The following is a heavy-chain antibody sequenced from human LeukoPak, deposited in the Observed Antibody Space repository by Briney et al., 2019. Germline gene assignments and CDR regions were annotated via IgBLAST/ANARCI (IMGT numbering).Heavy chain of an antibody. J-gene: IGHJ4*02. D-gene: IGHD3-3*01. CDR2: ISGSGGST. CDR3: AKDQPYDFWSGRGSYYFDY. Sequence: PGGSLRLSCAASGFTFSSYAMSWARQAPGKGLEWVSAISGSGGSTYYADSVKGRFTISRDNSKNTLYLQMNSLRAEDTAVYYCAKDQPYDFWSGRGSYYFDYWGQGTLVTVSS. CDR1: GFTFSSYA. V-gene: IGHV3-23*01.